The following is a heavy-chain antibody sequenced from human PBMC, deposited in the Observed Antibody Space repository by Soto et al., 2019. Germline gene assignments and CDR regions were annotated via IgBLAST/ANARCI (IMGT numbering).Heavy chain of an antibody. J-gene: IGHJ4*02. CDR1: GGSISSGVYY. V-gene: IGHV4-31*03. CDR2: IYYSGST. CDR3: ARVYNWNYSL. D-gene: IGHD1-1*01. Sequence: SETLSLTCTVSGGSISSGVYYWSWIRQHPGKGLEWIGYIYYSGSTYYNPSLKSRVTISVDTSKNQFSLKLSSVTAADTAVYYCARVYNWNYSLWGQGTLVTVSS.